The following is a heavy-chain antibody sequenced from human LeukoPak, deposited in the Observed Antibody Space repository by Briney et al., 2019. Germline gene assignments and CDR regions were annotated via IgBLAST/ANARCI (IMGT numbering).Heavy chain of an antibody. V-gene: IGHV3-23*01. CDR1: GFTFSSYA. J-gene: IGHJ4*02. CDR2: ISGSGGST. D-gene: IGHD3-22*01. Sequence: GGSLRLSCAASGFTFSSYAMSWVRQAQGKVLEWVSAISGSGGSTYYADSVKGRFTISRDNSKNTLYLQMNSLRAEDTAVYYCAKDHKVVVNDWAFDYWGQGTLVTVSS. CDR3: AKDHKVVVNDWAFDY.